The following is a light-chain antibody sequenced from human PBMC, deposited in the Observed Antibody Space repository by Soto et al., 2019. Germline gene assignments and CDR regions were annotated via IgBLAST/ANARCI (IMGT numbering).Light chain of an antibody. CDR1: SSNIGAGFD. CDR3: QSYDTSLRGWV. Sequence: LTQPPSVSGAPGQRVTISCTGSSSNIGAGFDVHWYRQLPGTSPKLLIFGNSNRPSGVPDRFSGARSGTSASLAITGLQAEDEADYYCQSYDTSLRGWVFGGGTKLTVL. V-gene: IGLV1-40*01. CDR2: GNS. J-gene: IGLJ3*02.